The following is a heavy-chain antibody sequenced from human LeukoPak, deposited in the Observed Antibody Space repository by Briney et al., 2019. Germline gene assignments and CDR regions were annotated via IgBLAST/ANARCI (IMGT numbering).Heavy chain of an antibody. J-gene: IGHJ5*02. CDR3: AKDLGNRVGATASVA. V-gene: IGHV3-23*01. D-gene: IGHD1-26*01. CDR1: GFTFSNYA. CDR2: ISGSGGST. Sequence: GGSLRLSCAASGFTFSNYAMSWVRQAPGKGLEWVSAISGSGGSTHYADSVKGRFTISRDNSKNTLYLQMNSLRAEDTAVYYCAKDLGNRVGATASVAWGQGTLVTVSS.